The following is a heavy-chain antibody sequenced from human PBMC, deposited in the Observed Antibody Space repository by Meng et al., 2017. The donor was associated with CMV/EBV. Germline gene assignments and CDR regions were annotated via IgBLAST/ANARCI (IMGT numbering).Heavy chain of an antibody. J-gene: IGHJ2*01. CDR3: ARGGRLLDINWYFDL. CDR2: ISYDGSNK. CDR1: GFTFSDYA. D-gene: IGHD3/OR15-3a*01. Sequence: GGSLRLSCAASGFTFSDYAMHWVRQAPGKGLEWVTVISYDGSNKYFADFVKGRFNISRDISKNRLYLRMNGLTTEDTAVYYCARGGRLLDINWYFDLWGRGTLVTVSS. V-gene: IGHV3-30*04.